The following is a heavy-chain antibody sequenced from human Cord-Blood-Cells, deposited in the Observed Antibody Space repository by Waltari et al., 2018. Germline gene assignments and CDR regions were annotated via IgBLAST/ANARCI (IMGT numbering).Heavy chain of an antibody. CDR1: GGSISSSSYY. D-gene: IGHD1-7*01. J-gene: IGHJ4*02. CDR3: AGPANWNYYFDY. V-gene: IGHV4-39*01. Sequence: QLQLQESGPGLVKPSETLSLTCTVSGGSISSSSYYWGWIRPPPGKGLEWIGRFYYSGSTYYNPSLKSRVTISVDTSKNQFSLKLSSVTAADTAVYYCAGPANWNYYFDYWGQGTLVTVSS. CDR2: FYYSGST.